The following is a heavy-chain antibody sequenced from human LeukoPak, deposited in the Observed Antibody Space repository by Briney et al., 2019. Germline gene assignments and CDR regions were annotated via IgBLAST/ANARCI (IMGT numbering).Heavy chain of an antibody. D-gene: IGHD5-12*01. V-gene: IGHV5-51*01. Sequence: HGESLKISCKVSGYIFTSYWIAWVRQMPGKGLEWMGIIFPGDSDTRYSPSFQGQVTISADKSISTAYLQWSSLKASDTATYYCARLPGSGHATNFDYWGQGTLVSVSS. CDR1: GYIFTSYW. J-gene: IGHJ4*02. CDR3: ARLPGSGHATNFDY. CDR2: IFPGDSDT.